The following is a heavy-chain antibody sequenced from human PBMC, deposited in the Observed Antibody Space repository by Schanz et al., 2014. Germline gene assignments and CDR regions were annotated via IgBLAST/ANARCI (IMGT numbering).Heavy chain of an antibody. CDR2: VSAYSGDT. CDR1: GYRFIGYY. V-gene: IGHV1-2*06. D-gene: IGHD6-19*01. J-gene: IGHJ6*02. Sequence: QVLLVQSGAEVKKPGASVKVSCKASGYRFIGYYVHWVRQAPGQGLEWMGRVSAYSGDTNYAQMFKGRVTMTTDTSMSTAYMELSRLTSDDTAVFFCARENTAVAGMPRVMDVWGQGTTVTVTS. CDR3: ARENTAVAGMPRVMDV.